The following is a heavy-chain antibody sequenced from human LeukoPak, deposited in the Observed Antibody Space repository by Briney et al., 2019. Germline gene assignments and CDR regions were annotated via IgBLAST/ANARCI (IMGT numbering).Heavy chain of an antibody. J-gene: IGHJ5*02. D-gene: IGHD3-10*01. CDR2: IISSSSYI. V-gene: IGHV3-21*01. CDR1: GFTFSSYS. Sequence: GSLRLSCAASGFTFSSYSMNWVRQAPGEGLEWVSSIISSSSYIYYADSVKGRFTISRDNAKSSLYLQMNSLRAEDTAVYYCARDPAHQYYYGSGSYRGFDPWGQGTLVTVSS. CDR3: ARDPAHQYYYGSGSYRGFDP.